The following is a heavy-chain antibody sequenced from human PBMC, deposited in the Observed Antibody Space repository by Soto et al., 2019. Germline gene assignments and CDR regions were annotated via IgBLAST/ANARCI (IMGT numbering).Heavy chain of an antibody. J-gene: IGHJ4*02. CDR2: IHYSGST. V-gene: IGHV4-31*03. CDR3: ASTSTPLEYYYDSSGYLPDY. CDR1: GGSISSGGYY. D-gene: IGHD3-22*01. Sequence: SETLSLTCTVSGGSISSGGYYWSWIRQHPGKGLEWIGYIHYSGSTYYNPSLKSRVTISVDTSKNQFSLKLSSVTAADTAVYYCASTSTPLEYYYDSSGYLPDYWGQGTLVTVSS.